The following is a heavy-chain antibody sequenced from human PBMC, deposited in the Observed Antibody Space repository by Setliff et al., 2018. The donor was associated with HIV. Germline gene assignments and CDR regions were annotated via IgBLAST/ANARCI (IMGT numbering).Heavy chain of an antibody. CDR2: ITDSGNT. CDR3: ARETQQSYNIVTGYNYYYGIDV. Sequence: SETLSLTCNVSGASISSYYWTWIRQSPGNRLEWLGYITDSGNTNYNPSLRRRVTISADTSKNQVSLRLRSVTAADTAVYYCARETQQSYNIVTGYNYYYGIDVWGQGTTVSVSS. D-gene: IGHD3-9*01. V-gene: IGHV4-59*01. J-gene: IGHJ6*02. CDR1: GASISSYY.